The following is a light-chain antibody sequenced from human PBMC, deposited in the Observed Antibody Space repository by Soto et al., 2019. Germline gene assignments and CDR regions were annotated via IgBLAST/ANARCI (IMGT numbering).Light chain of an antibody. CDR2: LGS. CDR3: MQALQTPQPT. CDR1: QSLLHSNGYNY. Sequence: DIVMTQSPLSLPVTPGEPASISCRSSQSLLHSNGYNYLDWYLQKPGQSPQLLIYLGSNRASGVPDRFSGSGSGTDFTLKISRVEAEDVGVYYCMQALQTPQPTFGQGTKLEIK. J-gene: IGKJ2*01. V-gene: IGKV2-28*01.